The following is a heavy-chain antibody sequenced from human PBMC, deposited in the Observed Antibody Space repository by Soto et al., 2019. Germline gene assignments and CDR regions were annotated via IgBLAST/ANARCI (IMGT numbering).Heavy chain of an antibody. CDR1: GGSISSYY. Sequence: PSETLSLTCTVSGGSISSYYWSWIRQPPGKGLEWIGYIYYSGSTNYNPSLKSRVTISVDTSKNQFSLKLSSVTAADTAVYYCARSGLLENGVDYWGQGTLVTVSS. J-gene: IGHJ4*02. CDR3: ARSGLLENGVDY. D-gene: IGHD1-26*01. CDR2: IYYSGST. V-gene: IGHV4-59*01.